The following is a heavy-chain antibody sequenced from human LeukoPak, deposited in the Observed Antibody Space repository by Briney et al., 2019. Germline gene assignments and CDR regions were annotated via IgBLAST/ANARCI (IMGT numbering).Heavy chain of an antibody. J-gene: IGHJ4*02. D-gene: IGHD6-19*01. CDR2: ISAYNGNT. CDR3: ARGPPSQWLVPFDY. Sequence: ASVTVSCTASGYTVTSYGISWVRQAPGQGLEWMGWISAYNGNTNYAQRLQGRVTMTTDTSTSTAYMELRSLRSDDTAVYYCARGPPSQWLVPFDYWGQGTLVTVSS. V-gene: IGHV1-18*01. CDR1: GYTVTSYG.